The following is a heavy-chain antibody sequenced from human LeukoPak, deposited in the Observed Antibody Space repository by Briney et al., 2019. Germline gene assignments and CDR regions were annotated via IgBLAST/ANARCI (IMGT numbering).Heavy chain of an antibody. CDR3: ARDGPGGYDILTGYSHTYFDY. CDR2: IYNSGNS. V-gene: IGHV4-59*01. J-gene: IGHJ4*02. Sequence: SETLSLTCTVSGGSICSYYWSWIRQPPGKGVEWIGYIYNSGNSNYNPSLKSRVTISVDASKNQFSLKLSSVTAAGTAVYYCARDGPGGYDILTGYSHTYFDYWGQGTLVTVSS. D-gene: IGHD3-9*01. CDR1: GGSICSYY.